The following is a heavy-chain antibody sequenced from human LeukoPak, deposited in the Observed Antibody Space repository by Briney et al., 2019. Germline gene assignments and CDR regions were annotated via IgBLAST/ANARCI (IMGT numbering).Heavy chain of an antibody. CDR2: IKQDGSEK. Sequence: TGGSLRLSRAASGFTFSSYWMSWVRQAPGKGLEWVANIKQDGSEKYYVDSVKGRFTISRDNAKNSLYLQMNSLRAEDTAVYYCARGHSYYYDSSGYYREFDYWGQGTLVTVSS. D-gene: IGHD3-22*01. CDR1: GFTFSSYW. V-gene: IGHV3-7*01. J-gene: IGHJ4*02. CDR3: ARGHSYYYDSSGYYREFDY.